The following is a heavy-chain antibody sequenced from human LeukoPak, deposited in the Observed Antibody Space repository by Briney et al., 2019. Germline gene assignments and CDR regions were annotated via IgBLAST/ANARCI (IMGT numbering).Heavy chain of an antibody. CDR2: IKQDGSDK. D-gene: IGHD5-18*01. CDR3: ARGEFAWIQGSYGMNV. J-gene: IGHJ6*02. Sequence: GGSLRLSCAASGFTFSDYWMSWVRQAPAKGPEWVANIKQDGSDKYYVDSVKGRFTISRDNAKNALCLQMNSLRAEDTAVYYCARGEFAWIQGSYGMNVWGQGTTVTVSS. CDR1: GFTFSDYW. V-gene: IGHV3-7*01.